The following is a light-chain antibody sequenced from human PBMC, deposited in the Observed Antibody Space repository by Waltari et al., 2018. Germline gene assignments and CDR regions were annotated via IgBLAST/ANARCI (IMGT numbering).Light chain of an antibody. CDR2: KVS. CDR1: QSLVYSDGNTY. CDR3: MQGTHWPYT. J-gene: IGKJ2*01. Sequence: DAVLTQSPLSLPVTLGQPASISCRSSQSLVYSDGNTYLNWFQQRPGQSPRRLLYKVSDRESGGPDRCSGSGSGTDFTLKISRVEAEDVGVYYCMQGTHWPYTFGQGTKVEIK. V-gene: IGKV2-30*01.